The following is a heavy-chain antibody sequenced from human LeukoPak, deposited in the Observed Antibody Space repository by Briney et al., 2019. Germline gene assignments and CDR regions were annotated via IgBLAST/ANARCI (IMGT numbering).Heavy chain of an antibody. Sequence: ASVKVSCKVSGYTLTELSMHWVRQAPGKGLEWMGGFDPEDGETIYAQKFQGRVTMTEDTSTDTAYMELSSLRSEDTAVYYCARVSWVYCSGGSCYEGYFDYWGQGTLVTVSS. V-gene: IGHV1-24*01. D-gene: IGHD2-15*01. CDR2: FDPEDGET. CDR3: ARVSWVYCSGGSCYEGYFDY. CDR1: GYTLTELS. J-gene: IGHJ4*02.